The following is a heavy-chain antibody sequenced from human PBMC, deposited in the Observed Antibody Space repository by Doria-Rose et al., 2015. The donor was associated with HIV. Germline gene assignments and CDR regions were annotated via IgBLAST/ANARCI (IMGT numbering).Heavy chain of an antibody. CDR2: IFSDDER. J-gene: IGHJ4*02. CDR3: ARIKSSRWYHKYYFDF. D-gene: IGHD6-13*01. V-gene: IGHV2-26*01. CDR1: GVSLSSPGMG. Sequence: QVQLVQSGPVLVKPTETLTLTCTVSGVSLSSPGMGVGWIRQPPGKALEWLVNIFSDDERSYKTSLKSRLTISRGTSKSQVVLTMTDMDPVDTATYYCARIKSSRWYHKYYFDFWGQGTLVIVSA.